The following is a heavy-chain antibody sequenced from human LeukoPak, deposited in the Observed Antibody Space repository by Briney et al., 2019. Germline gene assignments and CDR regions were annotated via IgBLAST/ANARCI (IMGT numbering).Heavy chain of an antibody. CDR1: GYSFTSYW. J-gene: IGHJ6*03. D-gene: IGHD6-13*01. CDR3: ASTAAAGGGNYYYYMDV. Sequence: GESLKISCKGSGYSFTSYWIGWVRQMPGKGLEWMGIIYPGDSDTRYSPSFQGQVTISADKSISTDYLQWSSLKATDTAMYYCASTAAAGGGNYYYYMDVWGKGTTVTVSS. CDR2: IYPGDSDT. V-gene: IGHV5-51*01.